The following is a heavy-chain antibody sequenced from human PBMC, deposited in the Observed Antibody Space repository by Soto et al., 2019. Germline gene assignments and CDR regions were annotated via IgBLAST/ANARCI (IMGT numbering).Heavy chain of an antibody. CDR1: GFTFSSYA. CDR2: ISGSGGST. Sequence: EVQLLESGGGLVQPGGSLRLSCAASGFTFSSYAMSWVRQAPGKGPEWVSAISGSGGSTYYADSVKGRFTISRDNSKNTLYLQMNSLRAEDTAVYYCAKDPSGSWYTWVDYWGQGTLVTVSS. CDR3: AKDPSGSWYTWVDY. J-gene: IGHJ4*02. V-gene: IGHV3-23*01. D-gene: IGHD6-13*01.